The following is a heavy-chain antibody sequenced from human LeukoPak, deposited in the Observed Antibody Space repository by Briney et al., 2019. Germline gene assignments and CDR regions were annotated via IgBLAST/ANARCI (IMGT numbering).Heavy chain of an antibody. D-gene: IGHD1-26*01. V-gene: IGHV3-23*01. CDR2: IIGHGSNI. CDR1: GFIFNNYA. J-gene: IGHJ4*02. Sequence: GGSLRLSCTASGFIFNNYAMSWVRQAPGKGLEWVSTIIGHGSNIYYADSVKGRFTISRDNSKNTLYLQMTSVRVEDTAVYFCARPSLDDMVGAIGADYWGQGTLVAVSS. CDR3: ARPSLDDMVGAIGADY.